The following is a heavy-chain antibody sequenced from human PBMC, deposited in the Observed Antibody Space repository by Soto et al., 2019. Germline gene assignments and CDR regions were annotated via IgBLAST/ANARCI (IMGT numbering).Heavy chain of an antibody. V-gene: IGHV3-23*02. CDR1: GFTFSRYA. CDR2: ISGSGYNI. J-gene: IGHJ5*01. D-gene: IGHD4-4*01. Sequence: EAQLLESGGGMIKPGGSLRLSCAASGFTFSRYAMSWVRQAPGKGLEWVSGISGSGYNIYYGDSMEGRFTISRDNSKNTLYLQMSSLTVDDTAIYYCAKDLYSNFGNWFDSWGQGTLVTVSS. CDR3: AKDLYSNFGNWFDS.